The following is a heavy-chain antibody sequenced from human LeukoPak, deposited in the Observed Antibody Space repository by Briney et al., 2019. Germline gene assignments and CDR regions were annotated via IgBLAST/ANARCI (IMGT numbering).Heavy chain of an antibody. CDR2: INHSGST. V-gene: IGHV4-34*01. Sequence: GSLRLSCAASGFTVSNDYMSWVRQAPGKGLEWIGEINHSGSTNYNPSLKSRVTISVDTSKNQFSLKLSSVTAADTAVYYCARLDGYNYWFDPWGQGTLVTVSS. D-gene: IGHD5-24*01. CDR3: ARLDGYNYWFDP. CDR1: GFTVSNDY. J-gene: IGHJ5*02.